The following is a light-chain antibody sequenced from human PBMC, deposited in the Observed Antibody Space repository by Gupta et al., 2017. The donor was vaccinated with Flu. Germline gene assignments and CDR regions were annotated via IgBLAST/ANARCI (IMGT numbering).Light chain of an antibody. V-gene: IGLV1-44*01. CDR1: SSNIGSNT. Sequence: QSVLTQPPSASGTPGQRATISCSGSSSNIGSNTVNWYQQLPGTAPKLLIYSNNQRPSGVPDRFSGSKSGTSASLAISGLQSEDEADYYCAAWDDSLNVLFGGGTKLTVL. CDR2: SNN. CDR3: AAWDDSLNVL. J-gene: IGLJ3*02.